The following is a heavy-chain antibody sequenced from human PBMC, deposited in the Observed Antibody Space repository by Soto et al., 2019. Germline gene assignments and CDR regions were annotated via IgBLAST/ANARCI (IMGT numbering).Heavy chain of an antibody. J-gene: IGHJ5*02. Sequence: QVQLVQSGAEVKKPGASVKVSCKASGYTFTSYGISWVRQAPGQGLEWMGWISAYNGNTNYAQKIQGRVTMTTDTSTSTAYMELRSLRSDDKAVYYCARSRIVVVPAAIRSGDWFDPWGQGTLVTVSS. CDR1: GYTFTSYG. CDR2: ISAYNGNT. CDR3: ARSRIVVVPAAIRSGDWFDP. V-gene: IGHV1-18*01. D-gene: IGHD2-2*02.